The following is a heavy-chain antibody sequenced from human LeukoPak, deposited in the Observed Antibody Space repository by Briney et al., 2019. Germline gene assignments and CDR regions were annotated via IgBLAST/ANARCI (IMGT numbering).Heavy chain of an antibody. D-gene: IGHD3-16*02. CDR2: ISGSGGST. J-gene: IGHJ6*02. V-gene: IGHV3-23*01. Sequence: GGSLRLSCAASGFTFSSYAMSWVRQAPGKGLEWVSAISGSGGSTYYADSVKGRFTISRDNSKNTLYLQMNSLRAEDTAVYCCARDQNPNYPLSILRYYYYYGMDVWGQGTTVTVSS. CDR3: ARDQNPNYPLSILRYYYYYGMDV. CDR1: GFTFSSYA.